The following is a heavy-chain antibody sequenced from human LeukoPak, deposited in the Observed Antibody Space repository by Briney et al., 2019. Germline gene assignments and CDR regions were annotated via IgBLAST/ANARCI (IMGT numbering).Heavy chain of an antibody. CDR2: INHSGNT. J-gene: IGHJ4*02. CDR1: GGSFGGYY. CDR3: ATYLYDSGGYWCVFDS. Sequence: PSETLSLTCAVYGGSFGGYYWSWIRQPPGKGLEWIGEINHSGNTNYNPSLKSRVTISVDTSKNQFSLKLSSMTAADTAVYYCATYLYDSGGYWCVFDSWGQGNLVTVSS. D-gene: IGHD3-22*01. V-gene: IGHV4-34*01.